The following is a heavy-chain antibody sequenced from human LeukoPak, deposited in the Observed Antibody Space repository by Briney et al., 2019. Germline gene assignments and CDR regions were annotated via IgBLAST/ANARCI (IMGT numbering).Heavy chain of an antibody. Sequence: SETQSLTCTVSGGSISSYYWSWIRQPPGKGLEWIGYIYYSGSTNYNPSLKSRVTISVDTSKNQFSLKLSSVTAADTAVYYCARNYYDSNDAFDIWGQGTMVTVSS. CDR1: GGSISSYY. CDR3: ARNYYDSNDAFDI. J-gene: IGHJ3*02. D-gene: IGHD3-22*01. V-gene: IGHV4-59*01. CDR2: IYYSGST.